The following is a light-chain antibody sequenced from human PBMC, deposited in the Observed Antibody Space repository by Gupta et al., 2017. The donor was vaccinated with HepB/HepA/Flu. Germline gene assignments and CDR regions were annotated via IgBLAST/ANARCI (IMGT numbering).Light chain of an antibody. V-gene: IGKV4-1*01. CDR2: WAS. CDR1: QSGLSTFEYRNY. J-gene: IGKJ1*01. CDR3: QQDYCSPRT. Sequence: DIVISQSPDSLAMSLGERATINCKSSQSGLSTFEYRNYLAWYQQKPGQPPKLLIYWASTRQCGVPDSFSGSGSGTDFTLTISYRQAEDVAVYFCQQDYCSPRTFGRGTKVEIK.